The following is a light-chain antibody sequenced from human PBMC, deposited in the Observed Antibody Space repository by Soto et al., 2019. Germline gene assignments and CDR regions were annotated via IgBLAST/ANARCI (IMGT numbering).Light chain of an antibody. J-gene: IGKJ4*01. Sequence: EILLTHSPATLSLSPWEGATLSSRASQSVSSYLAWYQQKPGQAPRLLIYDASNRATGIPARFSGSGSGADFTLTISSLEPEDFALYYCQQHINWPLTFGGGTKVDIK. CDR3: QQHINWPLT. CDR1: QSVSSY. CDR2: DAS. V-gene: IGKV3-11*01.